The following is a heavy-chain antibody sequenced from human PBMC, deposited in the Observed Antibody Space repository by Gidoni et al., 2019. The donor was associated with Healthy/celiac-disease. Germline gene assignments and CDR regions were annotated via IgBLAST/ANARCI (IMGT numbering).Heavy chain of an antibody. CDR3: ARTYSGYDLFDS. V-gene: IGHV1-18*01. CDR2: ISAYNGTT. D-gene: IGHD5-12*01. CDR1: GYTFTSYG. Sequence: QVQLVQSGAEVTNPGASGKVSCKASGYTFTSYGISGVRQAPGQGLEWMGWISAYNGTTNYAQKLQGRVTMTTDTSTSTAYMELRSLRSDDTAVYYCARTYSGYDLFDSWGQGTLVTVSP. J-gene: IGHJ4*02.